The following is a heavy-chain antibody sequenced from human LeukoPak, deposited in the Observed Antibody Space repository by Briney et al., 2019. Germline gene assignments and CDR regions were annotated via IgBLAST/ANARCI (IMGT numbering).Heavy chain of an antibody. D-gene: IGHD2-15*01. CDR1: GFTFSSYS. V-gene: IGHV3-21*04. CDR3: AKGGYCSGGSCYDDY. CDR2: ISSSSSYI. J-gene: IGHJ4*02. Sequence: GGSLRLSCAASGFTFSSYSMNWVRQAPGKGLEWVSSISSSSSYIYYADSVKGRFTISRDNAKNSLYLQMNSLRAEDTALYYCAKGGYCSGGSCYDDYWGQGTLVTVSS.